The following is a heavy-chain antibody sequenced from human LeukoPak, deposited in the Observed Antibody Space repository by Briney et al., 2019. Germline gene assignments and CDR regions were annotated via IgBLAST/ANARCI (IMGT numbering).Heavy chain of an antibody. D-gene: IGHD3-16*01. Sequence: SETLSFTCAVYGGSFSGYYWSWIRQPPGKGLEWIGEINHSGSTNYNPSLKSRVTISVDTSKNQFSLKLSSVTAADTAVYYCARAGTNRKWGYWGQGTLVTVSS. V-gene: IGHV4-34*01. CDR2: INHSGST. J-gene: IGHJ4*02. CDR3: ARAGTNRKWGY. CDR1: GGSFSGYY.